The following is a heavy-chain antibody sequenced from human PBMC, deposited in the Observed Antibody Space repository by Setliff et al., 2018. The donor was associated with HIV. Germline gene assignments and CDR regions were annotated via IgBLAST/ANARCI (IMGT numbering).Heavy chain of an antibody. J-gene: IGHJ4*02. CDR1: GGSISRGSYS. V-gene: IGHV4-61*05. Sequence: PSETLSLTCTVSGGSISRGSYSWGWIRQPPGKGLEWIGYIYTSGSVNYNPTLNSRVTISVDTSKNQFSLKVNSVTAADTAVYYCARSPRIGVAGEFEYWGQGTLVTVSS. CDR2: IYTSGSV. D-gene: IGHD6-19*01. CDR3: ARSPRIGVAGEFEY.